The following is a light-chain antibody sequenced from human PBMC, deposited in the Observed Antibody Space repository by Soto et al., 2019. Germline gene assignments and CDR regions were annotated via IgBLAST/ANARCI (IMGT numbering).Light chain of an antibody. Sequence: EVVMTQSPATLSASPGERATLSCWASETVATNLAWYQQKPGQAPTLLISGASTRAAGISDRFRGSGSGTEFTLTISSLRSEDSGIYYCQQYFEWPPMTFGQGTKVEI. V-gene: IGKV3-15*01. CDR3: QQYFEWPPMT. CDR1: ETVATN. J-gene: IGKJ1*01. CDR2: GAS.